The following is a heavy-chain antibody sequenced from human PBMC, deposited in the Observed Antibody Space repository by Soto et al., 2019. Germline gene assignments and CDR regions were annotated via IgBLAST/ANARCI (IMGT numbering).Heavy chain of an antibody. V-gene: IGHV3-64D*06. J-gene: IGHJ4*02. Sequence: GGSLRLSCAASGFTFDDYAMHWLRQAPGKGLEFVSAISADGRDTYYADSVKGRFTISRDNSKNTLFLQLRSLRPEDTSVYYCVKEMAFYDNWGQGTLVTVSS. CDR2: ISADGRDT. CDR3: VKEMAFYDN. D-gene: IGHD3-16*01. CDR1: GFTFDDYA.